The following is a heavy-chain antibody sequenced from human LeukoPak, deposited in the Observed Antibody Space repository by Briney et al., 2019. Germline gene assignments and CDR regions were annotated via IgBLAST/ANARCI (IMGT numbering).Heavy chain of an antibody. J-gene: IGHJ4*02. D-gene: IGHD1-1*01. CDR2: INPNSGET. CDR1: GYTLSGYY. Sequence: ASVKVSCKASGYTLSGYYIHWVRQAPGQGLEWLGWINPNSGETNYAQKFQGGVTLTRDTSISTFYMEVSRLRSDDTAVYFCARNNWNDVVSALDYWGRGTLVTVSS. CDR3: ARNNWNDVVSALDY. V-gene: IGHV1-2*02.